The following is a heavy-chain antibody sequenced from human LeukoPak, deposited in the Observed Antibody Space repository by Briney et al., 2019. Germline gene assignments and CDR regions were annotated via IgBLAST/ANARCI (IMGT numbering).Heavy chain of an antibody. D-gene: IGHD1-26*01. CDR2: ISYDGSNK. V-gene: IGHV3-30-3*01. J-gene: IGHJ4*02. CDR3: LPGATTDVDY. Sequence: GGSLRLSCAASGFTFSSYAMHWVRQAPGKGLEWVAVISYDGSNKYYADSVKGRFTISRDNSKNTLYLQMNSLRAEDTAVYYCLPGATTDVDYWGQGTLVTVSP. CDR1: GFTFSSYA.